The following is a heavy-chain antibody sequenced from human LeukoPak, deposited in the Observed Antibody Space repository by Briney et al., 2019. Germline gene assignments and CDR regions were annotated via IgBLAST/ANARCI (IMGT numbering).Heavy chain of an antibody. CDR2: IFSGGDT. CDR1: GFTVSNNW. Sequence: PGGFLRLSCAPSGFTVSNNWMNWVRQPPGKGLEWVSLIFSGGDTQYADSVKDRFTISRDTSKNTLYLQMSNLRAADTAVYYCARDPSAVTANTYAWGKGTLVTVSS. V-gene: IGHV3-66*01. J-gene: IGHJ5*02. D-gene: IGHD2-2*01. CDR3: ARDPSAVTANTYA.